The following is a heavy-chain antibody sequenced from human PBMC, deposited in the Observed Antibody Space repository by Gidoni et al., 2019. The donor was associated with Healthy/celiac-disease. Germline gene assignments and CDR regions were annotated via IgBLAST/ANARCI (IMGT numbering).Heavy chain of an antibody. CDR2: IYTSGST. J-gene: IGHJ5*02. D-gene: IGHD6-19*01. V-gene: IGHV4-61*02. CDR1: GGSISRGSYY. Sequence: QVQLQESGPGLVKPSQTLSLTCTVSGGSISRGSYYWRWIRQPAGKGLEWIGRIYTSGSTNYNPSLKSRVTISVDTSKNQFSLKLSSVTAADTAVYYCARDRRSSGWSPRWFDPWGQGTLVTVSS. CDR3: ARDRRSSGWSPRWFDP.